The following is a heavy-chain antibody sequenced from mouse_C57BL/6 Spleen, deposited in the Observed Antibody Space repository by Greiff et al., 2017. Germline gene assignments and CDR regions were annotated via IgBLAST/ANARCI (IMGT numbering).Heavy chain of an antibody. CDR3: VRENYGSSYGAMDY. Sequence: DVMLVESGGGLVQPKGSLKLSCAASGFTFNTYAMHWVRQAPGKGLEWVARIRSKSSNYATYYADSVKDRFTISRDDSQSMLYLQMNNLKTEETAMYYCVRENYGSSYGAMDYWGQGTSVTVSS. J-gene: IGHJ4*01. V-gene: IGHV10-3*01. CDR1: GFTFNTYA. D-gene: IGHD1-1*01. CDR2: IRSKSSNYAT.